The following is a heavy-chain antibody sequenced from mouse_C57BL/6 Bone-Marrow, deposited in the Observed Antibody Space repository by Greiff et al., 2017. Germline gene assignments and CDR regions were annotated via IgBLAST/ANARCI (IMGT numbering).Heavy chain of an antibody. D-gene: IGHD1-1*01. Sequence: QVQLQQSGAELAKPGASVKLSCKASGYTFTSYWMHWVKQRPGQGLEWIGYINPSSGYTKYNQKFKDKATLTADKSSSTAYMQLSSLTYEDSAVDVCARERSGSRNAMDYWGQGTSVTVSS. CDR3: ARERSGSRNAMDY. J-gene: IGHJ4*01. CDR2: INPSSGYT. V-gene: IGHV1-7*01. CDR1: GYTFTSYW.